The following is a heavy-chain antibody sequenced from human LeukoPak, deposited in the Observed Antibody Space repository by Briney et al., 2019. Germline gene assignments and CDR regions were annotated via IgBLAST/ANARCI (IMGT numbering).Heavy chain of an antibody. V-gene: IGHV4-59*12. CDR3: ARGRGSGYCSSTSCSRRFDY. CDR2: IYYSGST. CDR1: GGSISSYY. J-gene: IGHJ4*02. Sequence: PSETLSLTCTVSGGSISSYYWSWIRQPPGKGLKWKGYIYYSGSTNYNPSLKSRVTISVDTSKNQFSLKLSSVTAADTAVYYCARGRGSGYCSSTSCSRRFDYWGQGTLVTVSS. D-gene: IGHD2-2*03.